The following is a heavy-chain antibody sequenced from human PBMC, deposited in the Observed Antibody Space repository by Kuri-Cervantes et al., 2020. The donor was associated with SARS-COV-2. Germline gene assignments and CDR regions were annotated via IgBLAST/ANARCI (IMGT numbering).Heavy chain of an antibody. Sequence: GESLKISCAASGFTFSSYAMSWVRQAPGKGLEWVANIKQDGSEKYYVDSVKGRFTISRDNAKNSLYLQMNSLRAEDTAVYYCAGYRIQLWEDYYYYYGMDVWGQGTTVTVSS. CDR2: IKQDGSEK. V-gene: IGHV3-7*05. CDR1: GFTFSSYA. D-gene: IGHD5-18*01. CDR3: AGYRIQLWEDYYYYYGMDV. J-gene: IGHJ6*02.